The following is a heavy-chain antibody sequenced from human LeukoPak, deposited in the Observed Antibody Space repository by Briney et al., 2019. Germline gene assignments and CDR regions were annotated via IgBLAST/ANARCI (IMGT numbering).Heavy chain of an antibody. D-gene: IGHD3-10*01. Sequence: GGSLRLSCAASGFSFSAYWMTWVRQAPGTGLEWVSSISGSGDNTLYADSVKGRFTISRDNSKNTLYLEMNSLRAEDTAIYYCARGNYFGSGSYGLLYYFGDWGQGTLVTVSS. CDR2: ISGSGDNT. V-gene: IGHV3-23*01. J-gene: IGHJ4*02. CDR3: ARGNYFGSGSYGLLYYFGD. CDR1: GFSFSAYW.